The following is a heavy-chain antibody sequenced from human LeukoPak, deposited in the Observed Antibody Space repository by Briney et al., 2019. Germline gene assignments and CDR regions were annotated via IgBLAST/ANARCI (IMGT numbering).Heavy chain of an antibody. D-gene: IGHD2-8*01. CDR2: INHSGST. CDR3: ARDPVSGLDY. CDR1: GGSFSGYY. J-gene: IGHJ4*02. Sequence: PSETLSLTCAVYGGSFSGYYWSWIRQPPGKGLEWIGEINHSGSTNYNPSLKSRVTISVDTSKNQFSLKLSSVTAADTAVYYCARDPVSGLDYWGQGTLVTVSS. V-gene: IGHV4-34*01.